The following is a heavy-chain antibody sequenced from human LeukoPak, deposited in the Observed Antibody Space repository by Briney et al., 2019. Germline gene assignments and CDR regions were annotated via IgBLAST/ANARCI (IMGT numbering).Heavy chain of an antibody. D-gene: IGHD3-3*01. CDR2: VSGSGVGT. J-gene: IGHJ6*02. V-gene: IGHV3-23*01. CDR1: GVTFSSYS. Sequence: GGSLRVSCAASGVTFSSYSMRWVRQDPGKGLEWVSGVSGSGVGTYYADSVKGRFTISRDNSKNTLYLQMNSLRAEDTAVYYCAKRLLFGVLMKNAMDVWGQGTTVTVSS. CDR3: AKRLLFGVLMKNAMDV.